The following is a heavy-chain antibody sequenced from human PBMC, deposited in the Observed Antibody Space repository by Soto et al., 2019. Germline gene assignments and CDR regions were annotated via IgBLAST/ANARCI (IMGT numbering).Heavy chain of an antibody. Sequence: SETLSLNCTVSGASLRSTDYYWSWIRQAPGKGLEWIGYVYYTGSTYYNPSLMSRLTISVDTSKNQFSLKLTSVTAAETAVYYCVRTARQGAVAPHWFDRWGQGTQVTVSS. CDR2: VYYTGST. CDR3: VRTARQGAVAPHWFDR. V-gene: IGHV4-30-4*01. CDR1: GASLRSTDYY. D-gene: IGHD2-21*02. J-gene: IGHJ5*02.